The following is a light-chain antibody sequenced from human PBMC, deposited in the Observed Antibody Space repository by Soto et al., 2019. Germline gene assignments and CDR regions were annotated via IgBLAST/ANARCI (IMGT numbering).Light chain of an antibody. CDR1: SSNIGSNN. CDR3: EAWDDSLNGVV. V-gene: IGLV1-44*01. Sequence: QSVLTQTPSASGTPGQRVNISCSGSSSNIGSNNVNWYQQLPGTAPKLLIYSNNQRPSGVPDRFSGSKSGTSASLAISGLESEDEADYYCEAWDDSLNGVVFDGGTQLTVL. CDR2: SNN. J-gene: IGLJ2*01.